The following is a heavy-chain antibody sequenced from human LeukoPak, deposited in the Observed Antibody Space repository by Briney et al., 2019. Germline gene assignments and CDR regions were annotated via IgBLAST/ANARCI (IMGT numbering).Heavy chain of an antibody. D-gene: IGHD7-27*01. J-gene: IGHJ2*01. CDR2: IYHIGST. V-gene: IGHV4-4*02. CDR1: GGSISSSNW. Sequence: SETLSLTCAVSGGSISSSNWWSWDRRPPGKGLEWIGEIYHIGSTNYNPSLKSRVTISVDKSKNQFSLKLNSVTAADTAVYYCAKTTGDRYFDLWGRGTLVTVSS. CDR3: AKTTGDRYFDL.